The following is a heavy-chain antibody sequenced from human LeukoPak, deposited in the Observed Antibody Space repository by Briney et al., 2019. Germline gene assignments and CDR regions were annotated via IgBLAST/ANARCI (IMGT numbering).Heavy chain of an antibody. J-gene: IGHJ4*02. V-gene: IGHV4-59*01. Sequence: SETLSLTCTVSGDSISSSSWSWIRQPPGKGLEWIGYIYYSGSTNYNPSLKSRVTISVDTSKNQFSLKLSSVTAADTAVYYCARVRIKGDFWSGYYIGYYYFDYWGQGTLVTVSS. D-gene: IGHD3-3*01. CDR3: ARVRIKGDFWSGYYIGYYYFDY. CDR1: GDSISSSS. CDR2: IYYSGST.